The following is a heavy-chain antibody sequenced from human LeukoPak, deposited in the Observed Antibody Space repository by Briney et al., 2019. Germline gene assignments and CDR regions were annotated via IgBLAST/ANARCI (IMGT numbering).Heavy chain of an antibody. J-gene: IGHJ4*02. CDR1: GGSISGYY. CDR2: IYTSGST. D-gene: IGHD2-15*01. Sequence: SEALSLTCTVSGGSISGYYWSWIRQPAGKGLEWIGRIYTSGSTNYNPSLKSRVTMSVDTSKNQFSLKLTSVTAADTAVYYCARGYCSGGSCYIFDYWGQGSLVTVSS. CDR3: ARGYCSGGSCYIFDY. V-gene: IGHV4-4*07.